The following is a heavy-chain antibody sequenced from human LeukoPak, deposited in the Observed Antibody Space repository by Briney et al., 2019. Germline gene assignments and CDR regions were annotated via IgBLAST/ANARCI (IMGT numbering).Heavy chain of an antibody. CDR1: GGSISSDY. Sequence: SETLSLTCTVSGGSISSDYWSWIRQPPGKGLEWIGYIYYSGITNYNPSLKSRVTISVDKSKNQFSLKLSSVTAADTAVYYCARLHYDSSGYYYFDYWGQGTLVTVSS. V-gene: IGHV4-59*08. CDR3: ARLHYDSSGYYYFDY. D-gene: IGHD3-22*01. CDR2: IYYSGIT. J-gene: IGHJ4*02.